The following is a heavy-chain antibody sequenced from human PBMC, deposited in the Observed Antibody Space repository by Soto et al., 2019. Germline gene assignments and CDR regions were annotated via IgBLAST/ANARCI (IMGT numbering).Heavy chain of an antibody. J-gene: IGHJ4*02. CDR2: ISDSGGRT. D-gene: IGHD6-19*01. CDR3: AKELVNSGWTYFDY. V-gene: IGHV3-23*01. CDR1: GFSFNTYA. Sequence: GGSLRLSCAASGFSFNTYAMSWVRQAPGKGLEWVSAISDSGGRTYYADSVKGRFTISRDNSKNTLYLQMNSLRAEDTAVYFCAKELVNSGWTYFDYWGQGTLVTVSS.